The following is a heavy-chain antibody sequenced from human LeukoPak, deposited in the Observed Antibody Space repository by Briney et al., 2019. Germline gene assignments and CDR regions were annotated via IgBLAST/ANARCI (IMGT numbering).Heavy chain of an antibody. CDR1: GFPFSSHA. J-gene: IGHJ5*02. V-gene: IGHV3-23*01. D-gene: IGHD2-15*01. CDR2: ISNGKT. CDR3: VREAGYCAPVCVKTNWFDP. Sequence: GGSLRLSCAASGFPFSSHAMSWVRQPPGKGLEWVAAISNGKTYYADSVRGRFAISRDDSTSTVYLHMNSLRDEDTALYHCVREAGYCAPVCVKTNWFDPWGQGTLVTVSS.